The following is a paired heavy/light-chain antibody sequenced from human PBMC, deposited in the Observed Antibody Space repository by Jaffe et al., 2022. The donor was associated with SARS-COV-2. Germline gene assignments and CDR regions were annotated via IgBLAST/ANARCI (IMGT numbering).Heavy chain of an antibody. CDR1: GGSFSGYY. V-gene: IGHV4-34*01. Sequence: QVQLQQWGAGLLKPSETLSLTCAVDGGSFSGYYWSWIRQPPGKGLEWIGEINHSGSTYYNPSLKSRVTISSDTSKNQFSLKLTSVTAADTAVFYCARTFLYFGIPDAFDIWGQGTLVTVSS. CDR3: ARTFLYFGIPDAFDI. CDR2: INHSGST. J-gene: IGHJ3*02. D-gene: IGHD3-16*01.
Light chain of an antibody. CDR3: CSYAGTYSLV. CDR1: SSDVGGYNY. J-gene: IGLJ2*01. CDR2: DVS. V-gene: IGLV2-11*01. Sequence: QSALTQPRSVSGSPGQSVTISCTGTSSDVGGYNYVSWYQQHPGKAPKLMIYDVSKRPSGVPDRFSGSKSGKTASLTISGLQAEDEADYFCCSYAGTYSLVFGGGTKLTVL.